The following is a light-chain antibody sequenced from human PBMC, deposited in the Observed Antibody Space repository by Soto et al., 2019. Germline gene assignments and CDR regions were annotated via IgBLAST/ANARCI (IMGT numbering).Light chain of an antibody. CDR2: ATS. CDR3: QQYGTSPYT. Sequence: EILLTQSPGTLSLSPGERATLLCRASQSVSSSYLAWYQQRPGQAPRRLIYATSSRAPGIPDRFSGSGSGTDFTLTITRLETEDFAVYYCQQYGTSPYTFGQGTKVEIK. V-gene: IGKV3-20*01. J-gene: IGKJ2*01. CDR1: QSVSSSY.